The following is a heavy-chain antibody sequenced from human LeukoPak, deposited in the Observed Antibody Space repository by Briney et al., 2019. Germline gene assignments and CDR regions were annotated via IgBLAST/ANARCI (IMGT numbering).Heavy chain of an antibody. D-gene: IGHD3-16*01. CDR1: GGSFSGYY. CDR3: ARGGDTAAVNSNWFDP. J-gene: IGHJ5*02. CDR2: INHSGST. V-gene: IGHV4-34*01. Sequence: SETLSLTCAVYGGSFSGYYWSWARQPPGKGLEWIGEINHSGSTNYNPSLKSRVTISVDTSKNQFSLKLSPVTAADTAVYYCARGGDTAAVNSNWFDPWGQGTLVTVSS.